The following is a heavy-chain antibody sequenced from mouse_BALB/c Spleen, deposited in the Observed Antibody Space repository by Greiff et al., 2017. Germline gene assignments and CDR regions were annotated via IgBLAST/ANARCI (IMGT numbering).Heavy chain of an antibody. CDR3: TSYYDYDSWFAY. J-gene: IGHJ3*01. Sequence: VKLVESGAELVRPGASVTLSCKASGYTFTDYEMHWVKQTPVHGLEWIGAIDPETGGTAYNQKFKGKATLTADKSSSTAYMELRSLTSEDSAVYYCTSYYDYDSWFAYWGQGTLVTVSA. CDR1: GYTFTDYE. D-gene: IGHD2-4*01. CDR2: IDPETGGT. V-gene: IGHV1-15*01.